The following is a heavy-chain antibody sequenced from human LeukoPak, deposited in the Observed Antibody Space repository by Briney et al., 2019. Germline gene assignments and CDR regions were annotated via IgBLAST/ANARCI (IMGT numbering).Heavy chain of an antibody. J-gene: IGHJ5*02. CDR1: GYTFTGYY. D-gene: IGHD3-3*01. CDR3: ARAETYYDFWSGYWSQPAEVGWFDP. Sequence: ASVKVSCKASGYTFTGYYIHWVRQAPGQGLEWMGWINPNSGGTNYAQKFQGRVTMTRDTSISTAYMELSRLRSDDTAVYYCARAETYYDFWSGYWSQPAEVGWFDPWGQGTLVTVSS. V-gene: IGHV1-2*02. CDR2: INPNSGGT.